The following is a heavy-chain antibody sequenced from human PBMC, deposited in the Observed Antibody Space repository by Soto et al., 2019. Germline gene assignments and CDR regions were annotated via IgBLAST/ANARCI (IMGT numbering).Heavy chain of an antibody. CDR3: ARDRGGLLWFGSPFSTGFDY. CDR2: INAGNGNT. J-gene: IGHJ4*02. D-gene: IGHD3-10*01. CDR1: GYTFTSYA. Sequence: QVQLVQSGAEVKKPGASVKVSCKASGYTFTSYAMHWVRQAPGQRLEWMGWINAGNGNTKYSQKFKGRVTITRDTSASTAYMELSSLRSEDTAVYYCARDRGGLLWFGSPFSTGFDYWGQGTLVTVSS. V-gene: IGHV1-3*01.